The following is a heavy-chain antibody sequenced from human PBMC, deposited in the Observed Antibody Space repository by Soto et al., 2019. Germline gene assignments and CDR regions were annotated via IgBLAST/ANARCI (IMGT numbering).Heavy chain of an antibody. V-gene: IGHV3-33*01. J-gene: IGHJ4*02. CDR2: IWYDGSKK. CDR1: GFTFSGHG. CDR3: ARGRGGDYGGNSGYYDY. D-gene: IGHD4-17*01. Sequence: QVQLVESGGGVVQPGTSLRLSCAASGFTFSGHGMYWVRQAPGKGLEWMAVIWYDGSKKYYGDSVKGRFTISRDNSKNTLFLQMNSLRVEDTAVYYCARGRGGDYGGNSGYYDYWGQGTLVTVSS.